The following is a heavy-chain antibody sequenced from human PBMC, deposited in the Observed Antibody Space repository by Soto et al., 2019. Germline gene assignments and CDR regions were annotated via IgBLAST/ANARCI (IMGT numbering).Heavy chain of an antibody. J-gene: IGHJ4*02. V-gene: IGHV1-2*02. CDR2: INVDTGGT. CDR3: ARDGNFVLRGYSFGFDF. D-gene: IGHD5-18*01. Sequence: ASVKVSCKASGFSFTGYYIHWLRQAPGQGLEWMGWINVDTGGTTYAQKFQGRVTMTRDTSISTAYMEVTNVKSDDTAIYYCARDGNFVLRGYSFGFDFWGQGTQVTVSS. CDR1: GFSFTGYY.